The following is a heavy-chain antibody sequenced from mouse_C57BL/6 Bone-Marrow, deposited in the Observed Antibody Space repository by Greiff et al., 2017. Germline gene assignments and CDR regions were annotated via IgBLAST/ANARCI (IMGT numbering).Heavy chain of an antibody. J-gene: IGHJ1*03. CDR1: GYTFTDYY. CDR3: ATLREDYWYFDV. CDR2: INPNNGGT. D-gene: IGHD1-1*01. Sequence: EVQLQQSGPELVKPGASVKISCKASGYTFTDYYMNWVKQSHGKSLEWIGDINPNNGGTSYNQKFKGKATLTVDKSSSTAYMELRSLTSEDSAVYYCATLREDYWYFDVWGTGTTVTVSS. V-gene: IGHV1-26*01.